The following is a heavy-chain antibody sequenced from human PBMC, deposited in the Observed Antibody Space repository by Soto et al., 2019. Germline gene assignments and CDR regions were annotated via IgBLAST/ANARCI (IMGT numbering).Heavy chain of an antibody. CDR3: ARFTSDYYYYYGMDV. J-gene: IGHJ6*02. D-gene: IGHD2-2*01. CDR2: IIPIFGTA. CDR1: GGTFSSYA. V-gene: IGHV1-69*06. Sequence: SVKVSCKASGGTFSSYAISWVRQAPGQGLEWMGGIIPIFGTANYAQKFQGRVTITADKSTSTAYMELSSLRSEDTAVYYCARFTSDYYYYYGMDVWGQGTTVTVPS.